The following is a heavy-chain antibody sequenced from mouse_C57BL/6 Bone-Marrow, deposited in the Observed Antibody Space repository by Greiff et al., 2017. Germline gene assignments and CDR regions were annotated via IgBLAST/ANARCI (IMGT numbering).Heavy chain of an antibody. CDR2: FSSGGDYI. D-gene: IGHD2-3*01. J-gene: IGHJ4*01. Sequence: EVQLVESGEGLVKPGGSLKLSCAASGFTFSSYAMSWVRQTPEQRLEWVAYFSSGGDYIYYADTVKGRFTIARDKARNTLYLQMSSLKSEDTAMYYCTRDGGDGSMDYWGQGTSVTVSS. CDR1: GFTFSSYA. V-gene: IGHV5-9-1*02. CDR3: TRDGGDGSMDY.